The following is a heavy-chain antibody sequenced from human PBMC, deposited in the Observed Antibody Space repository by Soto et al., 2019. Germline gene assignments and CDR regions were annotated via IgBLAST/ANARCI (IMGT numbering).Heavy chain of an antibody. CDR3: ASLSGYSSSWGAFDI. D-gene: IGHD6-13*01. Sequence: ASVKVSCKASGYTFTSYYIHWVRQAPGQGLEWMGIINPSGGSTSYAQKFQGRVTMTRDTSTSTVYMELSSLRSEDTAVYYCASLSGYSSSWGAFDIWGQGTMVTVSS. J-gene: IGHJ3*02. V-gene: IGHV1-46*01. CDR2: INPSGGST. CDR1: GYTFTSYY.